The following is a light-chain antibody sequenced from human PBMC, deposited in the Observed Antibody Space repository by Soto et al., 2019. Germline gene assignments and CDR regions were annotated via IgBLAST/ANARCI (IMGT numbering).Light chain of an antibody. Sequence: QSALTQPASVSGSPGQSITISCTGTSSDVGGYNYVSWYQQHPGKAPKLMIYDVSNRPSGVSNRFSGSKSGNTASLTISGLQAEDEAEYYCSSYTSSITLGVFGTGTKLTVL. CDR1: SSDVGGYNY. CDR2: DVS. J-gene: IGLJ1*01. V-gene: IGLV2-14*01. CDR3: SSYTSSITLGV.